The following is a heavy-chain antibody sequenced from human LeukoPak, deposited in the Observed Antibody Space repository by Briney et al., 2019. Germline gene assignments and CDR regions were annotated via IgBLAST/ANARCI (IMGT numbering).Heavy chain of an antibody. Sequence: ASVKVSCKVSGYTLTELSMHWVRQAPGKGLEWMGGFDPEDGETICAQKFQGRVTMTEDTSTDTAYMELSSLRSEDTAVYYCATDYSGSYYAFYWGQGTLVTVSS. CDR1: GYTLTELS. J-gene: IGHJ4*02. CDR2: FDPEDGET. D-gene: IGHD1-26*01. CDR3: ATDYSGSYYAFY. V-gene: IGHV1-24*01.